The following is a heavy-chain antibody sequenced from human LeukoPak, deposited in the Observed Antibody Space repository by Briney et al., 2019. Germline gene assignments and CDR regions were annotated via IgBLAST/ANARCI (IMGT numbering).Heavy chain of an antibody. CDR1: GGSFSGYY. J-gene: IGHJ6*03. CDR2: INHSGST. Sequence: SETLSLTCAVHGGSFSGYYWGWIRQPPGKGLEWIGEINHSGSTNYNPSLKSRVTISVDTSKNQFSLQLNSVTPEDTAVYYCARDFIAARLGDYYYYMDVWGKGTTVTVSS. V-gene: IGHV4-34*01. D-gene: IGHD6-6*01. CDR3: ARDFIAARLGDYYYYMDV.